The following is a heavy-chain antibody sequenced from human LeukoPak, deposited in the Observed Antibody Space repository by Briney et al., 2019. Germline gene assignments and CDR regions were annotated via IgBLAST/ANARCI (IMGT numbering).Heavy chain of an antibody. Sequence: SETLSLTCAVYGGSFSGYYWSWIRQPPGKGLEWIGEINHSGSTNYNPSLKSRVTTSVDTSKNQFSLKLSSVTAADTAVYYCARGSSSGWFVWGQGTLVTVSS. J-gene: IGHJ4*02. CDR2: INHSGST. CDR1: GGSFSGYY. D-gene: IGHD6-19*01. V-gene: IGHV4-34*01. CDR3: ARGSSSGWFV.